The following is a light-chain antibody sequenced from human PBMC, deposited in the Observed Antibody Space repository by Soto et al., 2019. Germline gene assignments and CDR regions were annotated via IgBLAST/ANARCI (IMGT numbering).Light chain of an antibody. J-gene: IGKJ5*01. Sequence: EIVLTQSPGTLSLSPGERVTLSCRASQRVSSSYLAWYQQKPGQAPRLLIYGASSRATGIPDRFSGSGSGTDFTLTISRLEPEDFAVYYCQQYGSSLSITFGQGTRLEIK. V-gene: IGKV3-20*01. CDR1: QRVSSSY. CDR2: GAS. CDR3: QQYGSSLSIT.